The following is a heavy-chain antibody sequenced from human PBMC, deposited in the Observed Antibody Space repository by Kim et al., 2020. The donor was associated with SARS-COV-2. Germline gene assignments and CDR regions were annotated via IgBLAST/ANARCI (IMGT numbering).Heavy chain of an antibody. V-gene: IGHV4-39*01. D-gene: IGHD6-6*01. J-gene: IGHJ4*02. CDR3: ARLKRTAIAARKYYFDY. Sequence: RKSRVTISVDTSKNQFSLKLSSVTAADTAVYYCARLKRTAIAARKYYFDYWGQGTLVTVSS.